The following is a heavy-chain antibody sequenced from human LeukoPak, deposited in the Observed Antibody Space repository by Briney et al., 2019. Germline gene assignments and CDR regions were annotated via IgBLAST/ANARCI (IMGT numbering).Heavy chain of an antibody. CDR2: INPNSGGT. Sequence: ASVKVSCKASGYVFTGYYMHWVRQAPGQGLEWMGWINPNSGGTKYAQKFQGRVTMTTDTSTSTAYMELRSLRSDDTAVYYCARDLKESPTNQVPAAYPNWFDPWGQGTLVTVSS. D-gene: IGHD2-2*01. CDR1: GYVFTGYY. J-gene: IGHJ5*02. V-gene: IGHV1-2*02. CDR3: ARDLKESPTNQVPAAYPNWFDP.